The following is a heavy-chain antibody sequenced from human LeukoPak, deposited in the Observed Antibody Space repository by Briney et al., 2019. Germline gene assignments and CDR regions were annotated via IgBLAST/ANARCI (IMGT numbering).Heavy chain of an antibody. CDR1: VGSFSGYF. Sequence: PSETLSLTCTVSVGSFSGYFWHWVRQAPGTGLDWIGHIYYSGATNYNPSLRSPFTISVDTSKNQFSLKLRSVTAADTAVYYCARAQYSGSCFDYWGQGTLVTVSS. J-gene: IGHJ4*03. D-gene: IGHD1-26*01. V-gene: IGHV4-59*01. CDR2: IYYSGAT. CDR3: ARAQYSGSCFDY.